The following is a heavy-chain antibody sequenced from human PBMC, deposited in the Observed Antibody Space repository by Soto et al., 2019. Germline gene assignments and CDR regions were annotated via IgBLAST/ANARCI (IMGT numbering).Heavy chain of an antibody. CDR1: GFTFSDYY. CDR3: ARVGLPPKYYDFWSGPDAFDI. D-gene: IGHD3-3*01. V-gene: IGHV3-11*01. CDR2: ISSSGSTI. J-gene: IGHJ3*02. Sequence: PGGSLRLSCAASGFTFSDYYMSWIRQAPGKGLEWVSYISSSGSTIYYADSVKGRFTISRDNAKNSLYLQMNSLRAEDTAVYYCARVGLPPKYYDFWSGPDAFDIWGQGTMVTVSS.